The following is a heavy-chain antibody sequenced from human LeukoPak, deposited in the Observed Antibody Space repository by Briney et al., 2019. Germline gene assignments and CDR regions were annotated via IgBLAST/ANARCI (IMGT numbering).Heavy chain of an antibody. J-gene: IGHJ4*02. D-gene: IGHD2-2*01. CDR2: FDPEDGET. CDR3: ATLSRSINAGY. V-gene: IGHV1-24*01. CDR1: GYTFTGYY. Sequence: GASVTVSCKASGYTFTGYYMHWVRQAPGKGLEWMGGFDPEDGETIYAQEFQGRVTMTEDTSTDTAYMELSSLRSEDTAVYYCATLSRSINAGYWGQGTLVTVSS.